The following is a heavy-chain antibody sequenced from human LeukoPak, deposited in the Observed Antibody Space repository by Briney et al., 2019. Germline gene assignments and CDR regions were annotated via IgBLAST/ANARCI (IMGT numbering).Heavy chain of an antibody. D-gene: IGHD3-10*01. CDR2: INYSGST. V-gene: IGHV4-59*08. J-gene: IGHJ5*02. Sequence: SETLSLTCTVSGGSINSDYLSWIRQPPGKGLEWIGYINYSGSTNYNPSLKSRVTISVDTSKNQFSLKLSSVTAADTAVYYCARHRSGERRFDPWGQGTLVTVSS. CDR3: ARHRSGERRFDP. CDR1: GGSINSDY.